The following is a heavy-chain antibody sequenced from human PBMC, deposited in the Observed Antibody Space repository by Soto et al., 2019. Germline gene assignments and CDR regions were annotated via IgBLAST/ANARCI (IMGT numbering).Heavy chain of an antibody. D-gene: IGHD3-10*01. CDR2: IWYDGSNK. CDR1: GFTFSSYG. CDR3: ATSRGPGANWFDP. V-gene: IGHV3-33*01. Sequence: GGSLRLSCAASGFTFSSYGMHWVRQAPGKGLEWVSVIWYDGSNKYYADSVKGRFTISRDNAKNSLYLQMNSLRAEDTAVYYCATSRGPGANWFDPWGQGTLVTVSS. J-gene: IGHJ5*02.